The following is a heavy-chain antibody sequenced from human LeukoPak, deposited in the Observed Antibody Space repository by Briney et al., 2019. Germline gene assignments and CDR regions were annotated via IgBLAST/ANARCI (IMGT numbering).Heavy chain of an antibody. Sequence: GGSLRLSCAASGFTLSNYDMHWVRQATGKGLEWVSRMGIVGDTYYSGSVKGRFTVSRENAKNSLNLRMNSLRAGDTALYYCVRSQGGNAEFDYWGQGALVTVSS. CDR2: MGIVGDT. J-gene: IGHJ4*02. D-gene: IGHD3-16*01. V-gene: IGHV3-13*01. CDR3: VRSQGGNAEFDY. CDR1: GFTLSNYD.